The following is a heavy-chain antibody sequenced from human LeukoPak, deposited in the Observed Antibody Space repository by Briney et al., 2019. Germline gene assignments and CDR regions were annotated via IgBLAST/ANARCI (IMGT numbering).Heavy chain of an antibody. CDR2: ISGSGGST. D-gene: IGHD2-2*02. J-gene: IGHJ4*02. Sequence: PGGSLRLSCAASGFTFSSYAMSWVRQAPGKGLEWVSAISGSGGSTYYADSVKGRFTISRDNAKNSLYLQMNSLRAEDTAVYYCARDLGYCSSTSCYIIDFDYWGQGTLVTVSS. V-gene: IGHV3-23*01. CDR3: ARDLGYCSSTSCYIIDFDY. CDR1: GFTFSSYA.